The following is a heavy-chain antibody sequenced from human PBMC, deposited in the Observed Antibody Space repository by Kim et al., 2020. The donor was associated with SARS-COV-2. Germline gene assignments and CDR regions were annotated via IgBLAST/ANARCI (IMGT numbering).Heavy chain of an antibody. D-gene: IGHD3-22*01. CDR1: GFTFSSYW. CDR3: ARDHPHINYDSSGYYQNDALEI. J-gene: IGHJ3*02. V-gene: IGHV3-74*01. Sequence: GGSLRLSCAASGFTFSSYWMHWVRQAPGKGLVWVSRINSDGSSTSYADSVKGRFTISRDNAKNTLYLQMNSLRAEDTAVYYCARDHPHINYDSSGYYQNDALEIWGQGTMVTVSS. CDR2: INSDGSST.